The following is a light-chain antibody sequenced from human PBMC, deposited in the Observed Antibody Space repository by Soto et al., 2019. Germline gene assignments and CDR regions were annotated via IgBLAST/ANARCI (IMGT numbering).Light chain of an antibody. Sequence: QSALTQPASVSGSPGQSITISCTGTSSDVGGYDYVSWYQQHPGKAPKLMIYDVSNRPSGVSNRFSGSKPGNTASLTISGLQAEGEADYYCSSYTSSSTVVFGGGTKLTVL. CDR2: DVS. J-gene: IGLJ2*01. CDR1: SSDVGGYDY. CDR3: SSYTSSSTVV. V-gene: IGLV2-14*01.